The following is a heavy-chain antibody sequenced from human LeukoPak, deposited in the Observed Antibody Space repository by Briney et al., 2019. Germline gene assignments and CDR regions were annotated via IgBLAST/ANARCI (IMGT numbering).Heavy chain of an antibody. D-gene: IGHD6-19*01. J-gene: IGHJ4*02. V-gene: IGHV6-1*01. Sequence: SQTPSLTCAISADSLSSNSAAWTWIRQSPSRGLEWLGRTYYRSKWYNDYAVSVKSRITIKPDTSKNQFSLQLKSVTPEDTAVYYCAKSYSSGWDFDYWGQGTLGTGSS. CDR3: AKSYSSGWDFDY. CDR1: ADSLSSNSAA. CDR2: TYYRSKWYN.